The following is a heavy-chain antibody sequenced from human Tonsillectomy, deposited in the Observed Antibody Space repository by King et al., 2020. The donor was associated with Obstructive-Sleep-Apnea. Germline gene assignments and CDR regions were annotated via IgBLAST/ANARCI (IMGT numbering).Heavy chain of an antibody. CDR3: ARDQIPGDY. CDR2: INIYNGNT. J-gene: IGHJ4*02. D-gene: IGHD1-14*01. CDR1: GYKFSHFG. V-gene: IGHV1-18*01. Sequence: VQLVQSGAEVKKPGASVKVSCKTSGYKFSHFGISWVRQAPGQGLEWMGWINIYNGNTKYVQKFQGRVTMTSDTSASTAYMALRSLTSDDTAIYYGARDQIPGDYWGQGTLVTVSS.